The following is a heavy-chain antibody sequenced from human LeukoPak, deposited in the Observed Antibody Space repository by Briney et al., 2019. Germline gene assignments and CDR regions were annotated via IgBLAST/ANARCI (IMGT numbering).Heavy chain of an antibody. Sequence: SETLSLTCTVSGGSVSSIRYYWGWIRQPPGKGLDWIANIFYTGNTYYNPSLESRVTISVDTSKNHFSLRLTSVTAADTAVYYCARVAFDSSDWSFYGVDVWGQGTTVTVSS. CDR1: GGSVSSIRYY. V-gene: IGHV4-39*07. CDR3: ARVAFDSSDWSFYGVDV. J-gene: IGHJ6*02. D-gene: IGHD6-19*01. CDR2: IFYTGNT.